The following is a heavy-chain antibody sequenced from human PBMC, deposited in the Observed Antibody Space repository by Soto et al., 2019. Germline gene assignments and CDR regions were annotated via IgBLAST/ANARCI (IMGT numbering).Heavy chain of an antibody. J-gene: IGHJ4*02. D-gene: IGHD3-22*01. Sequence: TGGSLRLSCTTSGFTFGDSAMSWFRQAPGKGLEWVSFITTKPYGETTDYAASVKGRFTISRDDSKSIAYLQMNSLKTEDTALYYCARGHTIIPYWGQGTLVTVSS. CDR1: GFTFGDSA. CDR2: ITTKPYGETT. CDR3: ARGHTIIPY. V-gene: IGHV3-49*03.